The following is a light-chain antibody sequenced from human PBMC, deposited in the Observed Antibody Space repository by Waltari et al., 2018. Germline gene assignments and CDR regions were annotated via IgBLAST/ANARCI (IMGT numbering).Light chain of an antibody. CDR3: QQYNSYSYP. CDR2: QTS. J-gene: IGKJ2*01. V-gene: IGKV1-5*03. CDR1: ERINLY. Sequence: EIQMTQSPSTLSASVGDKVTISCRASERINLYLAWFQQKPGKAPKSLIYQTSILESGVPSRFSGSGSGTEFNLTISSLQPDDFATYYCQQYNSYSYPFGQGTKLEI.